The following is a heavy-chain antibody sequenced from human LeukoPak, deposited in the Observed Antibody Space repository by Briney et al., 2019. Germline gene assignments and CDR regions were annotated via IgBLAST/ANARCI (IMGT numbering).Heavy chain of an antibody. V-gene: IGHV4-34*01. Sequence: PSESLSLTCAVHGGSFSGHYWSWIRQPPGKGLEWIGEINHSGSTNYNPSLKSRVTISVDTSKNQFSLKLSSVTAADTAVYYCARYRDILSGYYDYWGQGTLVTVSS. CDR3: ARYRDILSGYYDY. J-gene: IGHJ4*02. CDR1: GGSFSGHY. D-gene: IGHD3-9*01. CDR2: INHSGST.